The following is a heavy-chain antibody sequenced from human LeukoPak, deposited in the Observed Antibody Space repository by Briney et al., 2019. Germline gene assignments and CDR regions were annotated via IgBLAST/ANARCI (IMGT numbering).Heavy chain of an antibody. Sequence: GESLKISCKGSGYSFTSYWIGWVRQMPGKGLEWMGIIYPGDSDTRYSPSFQGQVTISADKSISTAYLQWSGLKASDTAIYYCARVIEDYDSSARFDYWGQGTLVTVSS. CDR3: ARVIEDYDSSARFDY. CDR2: IYPGDSDT. V-gene: IGHV5-51*01. J-gene: IGHJ4*02. CDR1: GYSFTSYW. D-gene: IGHD3-22*01.